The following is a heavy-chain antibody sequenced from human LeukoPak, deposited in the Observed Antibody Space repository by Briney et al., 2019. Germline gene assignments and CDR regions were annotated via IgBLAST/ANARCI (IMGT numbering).Heavy chain of an antibody. Sequence: GGSLRLSCAASGFTFSGYWMSWVRRAPGKGPEWVSNIKQDGSEKYYVDSVKGRFTISRDNAKNSLYLQMNSLRAEDTAVYYCARRSYYNFFDYWGTAALVTVSS. D-gene: IGHD3-10*01. V-gene: IGHV3-7*03. CDR3: ARRSYYNFFDY. CDR2: IKQDGSEK. J-gene: IGHJ4*02. CDR1: GFTFSGYW.